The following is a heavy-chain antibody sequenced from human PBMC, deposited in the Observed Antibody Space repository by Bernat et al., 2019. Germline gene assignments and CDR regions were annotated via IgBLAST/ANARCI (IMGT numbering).Heavy chain of an antibody. V-gene: IGHV3-11*06. CDR1: GFTFSDYY. CDR2: ISSSSSYT. J-gene: IGHJ6*03. D-gene: IGHD4-17*01. Sequence: QVQLVESGGGLVKPGGSLRLSCAASGFTFSDYYMSWIRQAPGKGLEWVSYISSSSSYTNYADSVKGRFTISRDNAKNSLYLQMNSLRAEDTAVYYCARARTGGDHYEGLYYYYMDVWGKGTTVTVSS. CDR3: ARARTGGDHYEGLYYYYMDV.